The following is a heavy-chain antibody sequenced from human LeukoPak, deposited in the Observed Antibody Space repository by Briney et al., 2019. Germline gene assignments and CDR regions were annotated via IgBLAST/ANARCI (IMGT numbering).Heavy chain of an antibody. D-gene: IGHD3-16*02. J-gene: IGHJ4*02. CDR3: ATRSVNTFGGVIVTLDYFDY. CDR1: GYTFTGYY. V-gene: IGHV1-2*02. CDR2: INPNSGGT. Sequence: ASVKVSCKASGYTFTGYYMHWVRQAPGQGLEWMGWINPNSGGTNYAQKFQGRVTMTRDTSISTAYMELSSLRSEDTAVFYCATRSVNTFGGVIVTLDYFDYWGQGTLVTVSS.